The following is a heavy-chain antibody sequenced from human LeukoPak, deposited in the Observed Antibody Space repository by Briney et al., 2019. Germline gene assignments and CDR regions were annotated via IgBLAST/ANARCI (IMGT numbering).Heavy chain of an antibody. CDR3: ARGQLDFYNPFDY. V-gene: IGHV3-48*01. Sequence: GGSLRLSCTASGFTFSSYSMNWVRQAPGKGLEWISYISRSSGAIYYADSVKGRFTISRDNAENSLYLRMSSLRAVDTAVYFCARGQLDFYNPFDYWGQGILVTVSS. CDR1: GFTFSSYS. CDR2: ISRSSGAI. J-gene: IGHJ4*02. D-gene: IGHD1-1*01.